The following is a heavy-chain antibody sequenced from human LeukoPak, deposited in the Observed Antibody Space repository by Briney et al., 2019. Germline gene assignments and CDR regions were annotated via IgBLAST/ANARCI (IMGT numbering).Heavy chain of an antibody. Sequence: PSETLSLTCTVSGGSMSSYYWSWIRRPPGKGLEWIGYISYSGSTNYNPSLKSRITISVDTSKNQFSLKLSSVTAADTAVYYCARSGVTALSWVDPWGQGTLVTVSS. J-gene: IGHJ5*02. CDR3: ARSGVTALSWVDP. CDR1: GGSMSSYY. CDR2: ISYSGST. D-gene: IGHD2-21*02. V-gene: IGHV4-59*08.